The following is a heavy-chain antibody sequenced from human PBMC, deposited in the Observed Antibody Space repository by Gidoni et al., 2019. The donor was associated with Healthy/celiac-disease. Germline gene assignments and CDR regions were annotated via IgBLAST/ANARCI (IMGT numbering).Heavy chain of an antibody. CDR1: GYSFTSYW. CDR2: ISPGDSDT. J-gene: IGHJ3*02. V-gene: IGHV5-51*01. CDR3: ARADNYYDMVDAFDI. Sequence: EVQLVQSGAEVKKPGESLKISCKGSGYSFTSYWIGWVRQMPGKGLEWMGIISPGDSDTRYSPSFQGQVTISADKSISTAYLQWSSLKASDTAMYYCARADNYYDMVDAFDIWGQGTMVTVSS. D-gene: IGHD3-22*01.